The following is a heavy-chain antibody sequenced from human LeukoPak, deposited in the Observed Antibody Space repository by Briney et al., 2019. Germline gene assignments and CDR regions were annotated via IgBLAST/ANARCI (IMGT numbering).Heavy chain of an antibody. Sequence: ASVKVSCKASGYTFISHGITWVRQAPGQGLEWTGWINPYNGNTKYPQNLQGRITLTTDTSTNTAYMALRSLRSDDTAVYYCARFQLIEKNWFDPWGQGTLVTVSS. CDR1: GYTFISHG. D-gene: IGHD2-2*01. J-gene: IGHJ5*02. V-gene: IGHV1-18*01. CDR3: ARFQLIEKNWFDP. CDR2: INPYNGNT.